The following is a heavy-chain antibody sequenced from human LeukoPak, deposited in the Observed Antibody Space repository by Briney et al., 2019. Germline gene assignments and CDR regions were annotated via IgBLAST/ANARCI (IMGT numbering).Heavy chain of an antibody. D-gene: IGHD6-19*01. CDR1: GFTFSSYA. Sequence: GGSLRLSCAASGFTFSSYAMSWVRQAPGKGLEWVSAISGSGGSTYYADSVKGRFTISRDNSKNTLYLQMNSLRAEDTAVYYCAKDLDSGWYEGPSDYWGQGTLVTVSS. CDR2: ISGSGGST. V-gene: IGHV3-23*01. CDR3: AKDLDSGWYEGPSDY. J-gene: IGHJ4*02.